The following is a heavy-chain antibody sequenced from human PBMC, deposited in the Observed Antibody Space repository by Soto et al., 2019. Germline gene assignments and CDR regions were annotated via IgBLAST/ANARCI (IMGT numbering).Heavy chain of an antibody. J-gene: IGHJ4*02. CDR1: GGTFSSYA. CDR3: ARGGGNYYDSSGYIAPGDY. Sequence: SVKVSCKASGGTFSSYAISWVRQAPGQGLEWMGGIIPIFGTANYAQKFQGRVTITADESTSTAYMELSSLRSEDTAVYYCARGGGNYYDSSGYIAPGDYWGQGTLVTVSS. CDR2: IIPIFGTA. D-gene: IGHD3-22*01. V-gene: IGHV1-69*13.